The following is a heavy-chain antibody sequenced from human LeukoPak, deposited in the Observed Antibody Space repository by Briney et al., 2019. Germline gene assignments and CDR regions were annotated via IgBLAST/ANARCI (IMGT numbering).Heavy chain of an antibody. CDR2: LYNAGST. CDR3: EAIIDGAHYYFDY. V-gene: IGHV3-53*01. J-gene: IGHJ4*02. D-gene: IGHD2-21*01. CDR1: GFTVSNKY. Sequence: GGSLSLSCVASGFTVSNKYMSWVRQAPGKGLEWVSVLYNAGSTYYADSVKGRFTISRDNSKNTLYLQMYSLRAEDTAVYYCEAIIDGAHYYFDYWGQGTLVTVSS.